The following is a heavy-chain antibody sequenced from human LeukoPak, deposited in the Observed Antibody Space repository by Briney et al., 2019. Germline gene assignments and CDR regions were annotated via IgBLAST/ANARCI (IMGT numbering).Heavy chain of an antibody. CDR2: IRYDGSNK. CDR3: ARTGEWLVQDYYFDY. J-gene: IGHJ4*02. V-gene: IGHV3-30*02. CDR1: GFTFSSYG. D-gene: IGHD6-19*01. Sequence: GGSLRLSCAASGFTFSSYGMHWVRQAPGKELEWVAFIRYDGSNKYYADSVKGRFTISRDNSKNTLYLQMNSLRAEDTAVYYCARTGEWLVQDYYFDYWGQGTLVTVSS.